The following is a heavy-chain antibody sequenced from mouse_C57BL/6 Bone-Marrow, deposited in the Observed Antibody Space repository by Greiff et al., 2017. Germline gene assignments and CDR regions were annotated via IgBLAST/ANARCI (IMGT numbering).Heavy chain of an antibody. D-gene: IGHD4-1*01. Sequence: VESGGGLVQPGGSLKLSCAASGFTFSDYYMYWVRQTPEKRLEWVAYISNGGGSTYYPDTVKGRFTISRDNAKNTLYLQMSRLKSEDTAMYYCARLGRAMDYWGQGTSVTVSS. CDR1: GFTFSDYY. CDR3: ARLGRAMDY. V-gene: IGHV5-12*01. CDR2: ISNGGGST. J-gene: IGHJ4*01.